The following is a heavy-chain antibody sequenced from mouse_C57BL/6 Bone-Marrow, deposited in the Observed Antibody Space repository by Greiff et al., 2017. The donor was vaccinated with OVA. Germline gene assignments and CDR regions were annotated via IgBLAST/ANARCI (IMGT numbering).Heavy chain of an antibody. CDR1: GYTFTSYW. J-gene: IGHJ2*01. Sequence: VQLQQPGTELVKPGASVKLSCKASGYTFTSYWLHWVTQRPGQGLEWIGNINPSNGGTNYNEKFKSKAQLTVDKSSSTAYMQLSSLTSEDSAVYYCAEEPPYYGSSLYYFDYWGQGTTLTVSS. CDR3: AEEPPYYGSSLYYFDY. CDR2: INPSNGGT. D-gene: IGHD1-1*01. V-gene: IGHV1-53*01.